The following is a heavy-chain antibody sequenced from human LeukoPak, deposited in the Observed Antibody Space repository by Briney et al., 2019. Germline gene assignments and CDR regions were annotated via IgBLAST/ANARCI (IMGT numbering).Heavy chain of an antibody. CDR1: GFSFSRYT. V-gene: IGHV3-48*01. J-gene: IGHJ4*02. D-gene: IGHD6-13*01. CDR3: ALIAVDWQQPFDY. CDR2: ISSSSTTI. Sequence: GGSLRLSCAASGFSFSRYTMSWARPAPGKGREWISYISSSSTTIKHADSVKGRFIISRDHAKNSVYLQMNSLRAEDTAVYYCALIAVDWQQPFDYWGQGTLVTVSS.